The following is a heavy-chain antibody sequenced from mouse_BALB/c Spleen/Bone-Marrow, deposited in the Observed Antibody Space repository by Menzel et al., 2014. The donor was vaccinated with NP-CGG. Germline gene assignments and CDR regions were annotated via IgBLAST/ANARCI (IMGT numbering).Heavy chain of an antibody. CDR3: TRGGNWDYCDY. J-gene: IGHJ2*01. D-gene: IGHD4-1*01. V-gene: IGHV5-17*02. Sequence: EVPRVESGGGLVPPGGSRQLSCAASGFTFSSFGMHWVRQTPEKGLEWVAYISSGSSTIYYADTVKGRFTISRDNPKNTLFLQVTSLRPEDTAMYYCTRGGNWDYCDYWGQGTTLTVS. CDR1: GFTFSSFG. CDR2: ISSGSSTI.